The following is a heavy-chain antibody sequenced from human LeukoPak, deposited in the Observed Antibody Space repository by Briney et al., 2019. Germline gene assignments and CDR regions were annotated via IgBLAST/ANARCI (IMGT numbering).Heavy chain of an antibody. CDR2: VYNSGST. Sequence: PSETLSLTCTVSGGSISSANYYWGWIRQPSGKGLEWIGSVYNSGSTYYNPSLKSRVIVSLHMSQNQFSLRLTSVTAADTAMYYCAGDGYKTNWYFDLWGRGTLVTVSS. J-gene: IGHJ2*01. CDR1: GGSISSANYY. CDR3: AGDGYKTNWYFDL. D-gene: IGHD5-24*01. V-gene: IGHV4-39*07.